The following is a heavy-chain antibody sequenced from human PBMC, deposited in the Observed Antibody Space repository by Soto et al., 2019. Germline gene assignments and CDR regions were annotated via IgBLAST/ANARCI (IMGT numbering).Heavy chain of an antibody. Sequence: QPGGSLRLSCAAPGFTFSSYAMNWVRQAPGKGLEWVAGVSASGGGTSYADSVEGRFTISRDNSKDTLYLQMNSLRAEDTAVYYCAKSSSRAHYYAMDVWGQGTTVTVSS. D-gene: IGHD2-2*01. V-gene: IGHV3-23*01. CDR2: VSASGGGT. CDR3: AKSSSRAHYYAMDV. J-gene: IGHJ6*02. CDR1: GFTFSSYA.